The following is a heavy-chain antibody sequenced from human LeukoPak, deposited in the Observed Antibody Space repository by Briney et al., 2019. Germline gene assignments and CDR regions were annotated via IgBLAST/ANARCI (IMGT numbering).Heavy chain of an antibody. D-gene: IGHD2-2*01. J-gene: IGHJ4*02. CDR1: GYTFTSYG. CDR3: ARATTSCYLN. Sequence: GASVKVSCKASGYTFTSYGISWVRQAPGQGLEWMGWISAYNGNTNYAQKFQGRVTMTRDTSISTAYMELSRLRSDDTAVYYCARATTSCYLNWGQGTLVTVSS. V-gene: IGHV1-18*01. CDR2: ISAYNGNT.